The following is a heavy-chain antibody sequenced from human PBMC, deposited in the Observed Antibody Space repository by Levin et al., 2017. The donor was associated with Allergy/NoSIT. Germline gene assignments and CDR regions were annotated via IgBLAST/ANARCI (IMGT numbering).Heavy chain of an antibody. D-gene: IGHD3-16*02. CDR1: GGSISSAN. CDR3: ARFVGGSYRGFDY. J-gene: IGHJ4*02. CDR2: IYDTGNT. Sequence: SQTLSLPCTVSGGSISSANWSWIRQPPGKGLEWIGYIYDTGNTNYNPSLKSRVTLSVDTSKNQFSLKLSSVTPADTAVYYCARFVGGSYRGFDYWGQGTLVTVSS. V-gene: IGHV4-59*01.